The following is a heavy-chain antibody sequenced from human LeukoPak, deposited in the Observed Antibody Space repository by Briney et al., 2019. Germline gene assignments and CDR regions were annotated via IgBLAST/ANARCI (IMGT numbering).Heavy chain of an antibody. Sequence: SETLSLTFTVSGGSTDSYYYWSWIRQPPGKGLEWIGYIDYSGRTKYNPSLQSRVTISVDTSKTHFSLRLGSVTAADTAVYFCASNIPTPTTSPPLGYWGQGTLVTVSS. CDR3: ASNIPTPTTSPPLGY. CDR2: IDYSGRT. CDR1: GGSTDSYYY. J-gene: IGHJ4*02. V-gene: IGHV4-59*08. D-gene: IGHD1-1*01.